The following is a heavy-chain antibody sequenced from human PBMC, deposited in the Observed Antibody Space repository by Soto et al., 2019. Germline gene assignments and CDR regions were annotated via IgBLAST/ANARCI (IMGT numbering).Heavy chain of an antibody. V-gene: IGHV4-59*01. D-gene: IGHD3-10*01. J-gene: IGHJ5*02. Sequence: PSETLSLTCSVSGASITTYYWSWIRQPPGKGLEWIGSISYSGSTKYNPSLESRVMISLDTSKSQFSLRLTSVTAADTALYYCARDWDSSGLFDPWGQGALVTVSS. CDR1: GASITTYY. CDR3: ARDWDSSGLFDP. CDR2: ISYSGST.